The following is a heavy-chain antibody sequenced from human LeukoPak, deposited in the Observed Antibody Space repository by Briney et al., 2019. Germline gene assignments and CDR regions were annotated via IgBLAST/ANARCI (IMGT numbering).Heavy chain of an antibody. CDR1: GFTFSSYG. CDR3: AKASDYYGSSGYSHFDY. J-gene: IGHJ4*02. D-gene: IGHD3-22*01. CDR2: IRYDGSNK. Sequence: GGSLRLSCAASGFTFSSYGMHWVRQAPGKGLEGVAFIRYDGSNKLYADSVKGRFTISRDNSNNTLYLQMNSLRAEDTAVYYCAKASDYYGSSGYSHFDYWGLGTLVTVSS. V-gene: IGHV3-30*02.